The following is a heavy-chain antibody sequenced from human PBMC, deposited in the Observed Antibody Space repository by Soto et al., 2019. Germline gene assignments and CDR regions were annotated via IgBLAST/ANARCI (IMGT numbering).Heavy chain of an antibody. CDR3: ARRAETNGWNGFGADKYYFDF. J-gene: IGHJ4*02. D-gene: IGHD1-1*01. Sequence: ASVKVSCEASGYTFTSYNIYWVPQATGEGLEWMGWMNPSTGNSGYAQKFQGRVTMTSDTSISTAHMELSSLRSEDTAVYYCARRAETNGWNGFGADKYYFDFWGQGTLVTVS. CDR1: GYTFTSYN. CDR2: MNPSTGNS. V-gene: IGHV1-8*01.